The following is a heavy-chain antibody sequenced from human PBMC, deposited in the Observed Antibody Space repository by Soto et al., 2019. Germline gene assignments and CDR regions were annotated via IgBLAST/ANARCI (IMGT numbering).Heavy chain of an antibody. CDR1: GYTFSGYH. CDR2: INPSGGGT. CDR3: TRGSPTTTPFDY. D-gene: IGHD4-17*01. Sequence: ASVKVSCKTSGYTFSGYHIHWVRQAPGQGLEWMGWINPSGGGTNYAQKFQGWVTMTRDTSISTAFMEVTRLKSDDTAVYYCTRGSPTTTPFDYWGQGTLVTVSS. J-gene: IGHJ4*02. V-gene: IGHV1-2*04.